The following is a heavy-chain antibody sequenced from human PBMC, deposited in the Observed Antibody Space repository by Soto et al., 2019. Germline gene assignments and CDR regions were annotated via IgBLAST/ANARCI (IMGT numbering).Heavy chain of an antibody. Sequence: QVQVVESGGGVVQPGKSLRLSCAASGFTFSTYGMHWVRQAPGKGLEWVAVIWYDGSNKYYADSVKGRFTISRDNSKNTLYLQMNSLRAEDTAVYYCAGDLSYGDLYYFDYWGQGTLVTVSS. D-gene: IGHD4-17*01. CDR1: GFTFSTYG. J-gene: IGHJ4*02. V-gene: IGHV3-33*01. CDR3: AGDLSYGDLYYFDY. CDR2: IWYDGSNK.